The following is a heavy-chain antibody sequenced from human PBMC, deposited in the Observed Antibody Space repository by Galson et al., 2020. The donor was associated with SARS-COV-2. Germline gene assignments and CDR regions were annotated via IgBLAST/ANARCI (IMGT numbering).Heavy chain of an antibody. D-gene: IGHD2-2*01. CDR3: ARGYLAGPFDI. J-gene: IGHJ3*02. CDR2: INKNGGST. V-gene: IGHV3-20*04. CDR1: GVTFDDYG. Sequence: GESLKISCAASGVTFDDYGMSWVRQVPGKGLEWVCGINKNGGSTNYADSVRGRFTISRDNAKNSLYLQMNSLRADDTALYFCARGYLAGPFDIWAQGTMVTVSS.